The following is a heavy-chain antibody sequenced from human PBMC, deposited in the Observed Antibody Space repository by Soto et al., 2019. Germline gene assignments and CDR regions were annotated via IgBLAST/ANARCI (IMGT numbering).Heavy chain of an antibody. J-gene: IGHJ6*02. CDR3: ARRNDYYYYGMDV. Sequence: EASVKVSCKASGFTFTSSAMQWVRQARGQRLEWIGWIVVGSGNTNYAQKFQERVTITRDKSISTAYLQWSSLKASDTAMYYCARRNDYYYYGMDVWGQGTTVTVSS. V-gene: IGHV1-58*02. CDR2: IVVGSGNT. CDR1: GFTFTSSA.